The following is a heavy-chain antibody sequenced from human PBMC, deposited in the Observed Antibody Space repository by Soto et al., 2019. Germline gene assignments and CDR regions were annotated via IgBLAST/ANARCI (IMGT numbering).Heavy chain of an antibody. CDR2: RYDDEST. CDR3: AKDEYFWSGYYWVCCSKRQYGMDV. D-gene: IGHD3-3*01. CDR1: GDSIRNRNCY. Sequence: TSETLSLTCTVSGDSIRNRNCYCGWIRQPPGKGLEWIVSRYDDESTFYNPSLKRRVTVSIDTSKKQFSLKMTSVTAADMGVYYCAKDEYFWSGYYWVCCSKRQYGMDVWGQGTTVTVSS. V-gene: IGHV4-39*02. J-gene: IGHJ6*02.